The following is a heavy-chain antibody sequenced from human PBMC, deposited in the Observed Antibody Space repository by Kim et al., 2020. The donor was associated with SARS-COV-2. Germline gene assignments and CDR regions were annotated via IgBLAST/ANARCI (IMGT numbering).Heavy chain of an antibody. Sequence: NYAQQIQGRVPMTRDTSTSTAYMELTSLRSDDTAVYYCAREGATDAFDIWGQGAMVTVST. D-gene: IGHD1-26*01. J-gene: IGHJ3*02. CDR3: AREGATDAFDI. V-gene: IGHV1-2*02.